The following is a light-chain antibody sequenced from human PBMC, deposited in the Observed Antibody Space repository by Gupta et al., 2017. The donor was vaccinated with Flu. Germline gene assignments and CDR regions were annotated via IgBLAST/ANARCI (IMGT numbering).Light chain of an antibody. V-gene: IGLV1-47*02. CDR2: SIN. CDR1: SSNIGSNY. J-gene: IGLJ3*02. Sequence: QSVLAHPPASSGTPGQRFPISCSGSSSNIGSNYVYWYQQLPGKAPKLIIYSINQRPSGVTDRFSGSKSGNTASRAIWGLRSEDEADYYCAAWTDGIRVPVFGCGTKLTVL. CDR3: AAWTDGIRVPV.